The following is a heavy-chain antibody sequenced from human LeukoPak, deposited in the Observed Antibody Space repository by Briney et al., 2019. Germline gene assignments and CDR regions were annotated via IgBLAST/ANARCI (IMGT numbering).Heavy chain of an antibody. CDR2: INHRGDT. V-gene: IGHV4-34*01. CDR3: ARGPTISETGYFDY. CDR1: GGSFITYY. D-gene: IGHD7-27*01. J-gene: IGHJ4*02. Sequence: SETLSLTCAVYGGSFITYYWSWIRQSPGKGLEWIAEINHRGDTNYNPSVKSRVTISVDTSKNQFSLKVRSLTAADTAVYYCARGPTISETGYFDYWGQGTLVTVSS.